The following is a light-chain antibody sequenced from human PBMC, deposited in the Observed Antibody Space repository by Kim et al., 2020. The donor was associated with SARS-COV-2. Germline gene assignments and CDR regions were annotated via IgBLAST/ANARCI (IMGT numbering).Light chain of an antibody. CDR3: QHRTNWL. CDR2: DAS. V-gene: IGKV3-11*01. CDR1: QTVSSY. Sequence: PSLTPGESATLSCRASQTVSSYLAWYQQKPGQAPRLLIYDASVRATGIPARFSGSGSGTDFTLTISRLEPEDSAVYYCQHRTNWLFGQGTKLEI. J-gene: IGKJ2*01.